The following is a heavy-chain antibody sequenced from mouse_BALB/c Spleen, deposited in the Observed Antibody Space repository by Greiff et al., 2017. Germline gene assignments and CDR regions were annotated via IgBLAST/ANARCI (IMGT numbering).Heavy chain of an antibody. J-gene: IGHJ4*01. CDR1: GYSITSDYA. D-gene: IGHD2-1*01. V-gene: IGHV3-2*02. CDR3: ARRDYGNYDAMDY. Sequence: EVNLVESGPGLVKPSQSLSLTCTVTGYSITSDYAWNWIRQFPGNKLELMGYISYSGSTSYNPSLKSRISITRDTSKNQFFLQLNSVTTEDTATYYCARRDYGNYDAMDYWGQGTSVTVSS. CDR2: ISYSGST.